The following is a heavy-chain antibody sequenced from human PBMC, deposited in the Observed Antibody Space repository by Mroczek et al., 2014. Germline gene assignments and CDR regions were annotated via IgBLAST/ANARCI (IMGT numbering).Heavy chain of an antibody. CDR2: IIPILGIA. D-gene: IGHD2-2*02. CDR3: ASHIVVVPAAIKGYYYYGMDV. CDR1: GGTFSSYT. Sequence: VQLVQSGAEVKKPGSSVKVSCKASGGTFSSYTISWVRQAPGQGLEWMGRIIPILGIANYAQKFQGRVTITADKSTSTAYMELSSLRSEDTAVYYCASHIVVVPAAIKGYYYYGMDVWGQGTTVTVSS. V-gene: IGHV1-69*02. J-gene: IGHJ6*02.